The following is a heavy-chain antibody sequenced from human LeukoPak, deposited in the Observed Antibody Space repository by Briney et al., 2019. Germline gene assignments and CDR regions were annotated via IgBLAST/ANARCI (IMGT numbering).Heavy chain of an antibody. CDR3: ARGRVVRGPIDY. D-gene: IGHD3-10*01. CDR1: GYTFTSYD. V-gene: IGHV1-8*01. Sequence: GASVKVSCKASGYTFTSYDINWVRQATGQGLEWMGWMNPNSGNTGYAQKFQGRVTMTRNTSISTAYMELSSLRSEDTAVYYCARGRVVRGPIDYWGQGTLVTVSS. J-gene: IGHJ4*02. CDR2: MNPNSGNT.